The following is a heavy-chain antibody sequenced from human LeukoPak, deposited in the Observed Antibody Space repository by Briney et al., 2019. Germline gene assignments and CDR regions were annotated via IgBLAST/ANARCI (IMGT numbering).Heavy chain of an antibody. CDR3: ASQEKPWVGWLQSTFDY. J-gene: IGHJ4*02. V-gene: IGHV4-39*01. D-gene: IGHD5-24*01. Sequence: SETLSLTCTVSGGSISSSSYYWGWIRQPPGKGLEWIGSIYYSGSTYYNPSLKSRVTISVDTSKNQFSLKLSSVTAADTAVYYCASQEKPWVGWLQSTFDYWGQGTLVTVSS. CDR1: GGSISSSSYY. CDR2: IYYSGST.